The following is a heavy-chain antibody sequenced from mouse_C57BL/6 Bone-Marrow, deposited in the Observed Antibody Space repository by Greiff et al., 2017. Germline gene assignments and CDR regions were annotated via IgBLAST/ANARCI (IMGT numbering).Heavy chain of an antibody. J-gene: IGHJ3*01. V-gene: IGHV1-69*01. D-gene: IGHD2-4*01. CDR2: IDPSDSYT. CDR3: ARDYDYDGVAY. CDR1: GYTFTSYW. Sequence: QVQLQQSGAELVMPGASVKLSCKASGYTFTSYWMHWVKQRPGQGLEWIGEIDPSDSYTNYNQKFKGKSTLTVDKSSSTAFMQLSSLTSEDSAVYYCARDYDYDGVAYWGQGTLVTVSA.